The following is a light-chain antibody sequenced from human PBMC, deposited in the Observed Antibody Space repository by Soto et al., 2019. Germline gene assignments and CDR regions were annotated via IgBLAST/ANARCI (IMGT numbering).Light chain of an antibody. V-gene: IGKV3-11*01. CDR2: DGS. CDR1: QSISSY. J-gene: IGKJ4*01. CDR3: QQRCSWHLT. Sequence: EIVLTQSPATLSLSPGERATLSCRASQSISSYLAWYQQKPGQAPRLLIYDGSNRATGIPARFSGSGSETDFTLTISSLEPEDFASYYCQQRCSWHLTFGGGTKVDIK.